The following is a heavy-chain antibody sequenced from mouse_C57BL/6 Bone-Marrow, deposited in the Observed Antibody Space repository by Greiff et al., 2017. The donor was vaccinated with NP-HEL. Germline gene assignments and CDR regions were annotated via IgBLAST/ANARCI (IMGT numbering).Heavy chain of an antibody. D-gene: IGHD4-1*02. CDR3: ARLNWAWFAY. J-gene: IGHJ3*01. CDR1: GFTFSSYT. CDR2: ISGGGGNT. Sequence: EVHLVESGGGLVKPGGSLKLSCAASGFTFSSYTMSWVRQTPEKRLEWVATISGGGGNTYYPDSVKGRFTISRDNAKNTLYLQMSSLRSEDTALYYCARLNWAWFAYWGQGTLVTVSA. V-gene: IGHV5-9*01.